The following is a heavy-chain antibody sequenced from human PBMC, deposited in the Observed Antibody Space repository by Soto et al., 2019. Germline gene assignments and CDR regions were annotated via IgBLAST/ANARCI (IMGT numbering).Heavy chain of an antibody. D-gene: IGHD3-22*01. V-gene: IGHV4-4*02. Sequence: QVQLQESGPGLVKPSGTLSLTCAVSGGSISSSNWWSWVRQPPGKGLEWIGEIYHSGSTNYNPSLKSRVTISVDKSKNQFSLKLSSVTAADTAVYYCVRTRRYYYDSSGYSTRYWYFDLWGRGTLVTVSS. CDR3: VRTRRYYYDSSGYSTRYWYFDL. J-gene: IGHJ2*01. CDR1: GGSISSSNW. CDR2: IYHSGST.